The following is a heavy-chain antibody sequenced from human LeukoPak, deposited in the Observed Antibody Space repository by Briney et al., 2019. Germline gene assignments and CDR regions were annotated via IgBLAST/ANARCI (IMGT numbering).Heavy chain of an antibody. CDR3: AKDRSTKGLLRVVPAAIGY. J-gene: IGHJ4*02. CDR1: GFTFSSYW. Sequence: GGSLRLSCAASGFTFSSYWMSWVRQAPGKGLEWVAVISYDGSNKYYADSVKGRFTISRDNSKNTLYLQMNSLRAEDTAVYYCAKDRSTKGLLRVVPAAIGYWGQGTLVTVSS. D-gene: IGHD2-2*01. V-gene: IGHV3-30*18. CDR2: ISYDGSNK.